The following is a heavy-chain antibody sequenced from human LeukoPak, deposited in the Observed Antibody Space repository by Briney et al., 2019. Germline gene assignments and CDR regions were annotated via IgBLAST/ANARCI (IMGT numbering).Heavy chain of an antibody. D-gene: IGHD2-2*01. J-gene: IGHJ6*04. V-gene: IGHV1-69*13. Sequence: SVKVSCKASGGTFSIYAISWVRQAPEQGLEWMGGIIPIFGTANYAQKLQGKVTITADESTSTAYMELSSLRSEDTAVYYCARGPPTELPAAMPSGYYYGMDVWGKGTTVTVSS. CDR3: ARGPPTELPAAMPSGYYYGMDV. CDR2: IIPIFGTA. CDR1: GGTFSIYA.